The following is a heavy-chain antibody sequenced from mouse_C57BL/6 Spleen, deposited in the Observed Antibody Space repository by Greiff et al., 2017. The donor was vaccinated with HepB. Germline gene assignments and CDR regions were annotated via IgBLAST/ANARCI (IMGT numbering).Heavy chain of an antibody. CDR3: SWIYYYGSRYPWYFDV. V-gene: IGHV15-2*01. CDR2: ILPSIGRT. CDR1: DSEVFPIAY. D-gene: IGHD1-1*01. Sequence: QVQLQQSGSELRSPGSSVKLSCKDFDSEVFPIAYMSWVRQKPGHGFEWIGGILPSIGRTSYGEKFEDKATLDADTLYNTAYLELNSLTSDDSAIYYGSWIYYYGSRYPWYFDVWGTGTTVTVSS. J-gene: IGHJ1*03.